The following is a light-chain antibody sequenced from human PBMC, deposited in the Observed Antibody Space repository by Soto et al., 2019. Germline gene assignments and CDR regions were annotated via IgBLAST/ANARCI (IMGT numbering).Light chain of an antibody. CDR1: QSVSRN. V-gene: IGKV3D-15*01. Sequence: IVHSDSPATLAVCRGQRPHRSWRVSQSVSRNYLAWYQQKPGQAPRLLIYGASSRATGIPDRFTGSGSGTDFTLTISSLRSEDFAVYFCQQYYNWPRTFGQGTKVDIK. CDR3: QQYYNWPRT. CDR2: GAS. J-gene: IGKJ1*01.